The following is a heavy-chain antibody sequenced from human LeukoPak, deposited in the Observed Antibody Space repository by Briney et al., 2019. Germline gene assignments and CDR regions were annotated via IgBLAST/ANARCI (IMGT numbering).Heavy chain of an antibody. D-gene: IGHD6-6*01. CDR3: ARDVAARPLFDYYYYGMDV. V-gene: IGHV1-69*01. CDR2: IIPIFGTA. CDR1: GGTFSSYA. J-gene: IGHJ6*02. Sequence: SVKVSCKASGGTFSSYAISWVRQAHGQGLEWMGGIIPIFGTANYAQKFQGRVTITADESTSTAYMELSSLRSEDTAVYYCARDVAARPLFDYYYYGMDVWGQGTTVTVSS.